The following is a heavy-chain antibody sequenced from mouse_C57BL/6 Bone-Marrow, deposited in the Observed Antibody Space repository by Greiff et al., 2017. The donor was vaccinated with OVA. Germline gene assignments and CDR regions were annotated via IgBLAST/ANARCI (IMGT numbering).Heavy chain of an antibody. CDR2: ISSGGSYT. Sequence: EVHLVESGGDLVKPGGSLKLSCAASGFTFSSYGMSWVRQTPDKRLEWVATISSGGSYTYYPDSVKGRFTISRDNAKNTLYLQMSSLKSEDTAMYYCARRRVTTGYHFDYWGQGTTLTVSS. V-gene: IGHV5-6*01. CDR3: ARRRVTTGYHFDY. CDR1: GFTFSSYG. D-gene: IGHD2-2*01. J-gene: IGHJ2*01.